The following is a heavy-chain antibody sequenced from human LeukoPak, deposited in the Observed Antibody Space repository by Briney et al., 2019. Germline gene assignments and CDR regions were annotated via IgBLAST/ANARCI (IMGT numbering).Heavy chain of an antibody. CDR3: ARDSRLHYDILTGYYDNYWYFDL. D-gene: IGHD3-9*01. J-gene: IGHJ2*01. V-gene: IGHV4-39*07. CDR1: GGSISTGNYY. Sequence: SETLSLTCTVSGGSISTGNYYWGWVRQPPGKGLEWIGTIYYSGSTYYNPSLKSRVTISVDTSKNQFSLKLSSVTAADTAVYYCARDSRLHYDILTGYYDNYWYFDLWGRGTLVTVSS. CDR2: IYYSGST.